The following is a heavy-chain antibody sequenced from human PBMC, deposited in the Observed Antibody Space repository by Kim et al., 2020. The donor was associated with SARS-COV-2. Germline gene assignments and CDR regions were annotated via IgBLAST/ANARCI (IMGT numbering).Heavy chain of an antibody. CDR1: GFTFSSYG. CDR2: ISYDGSNK. J-gene: IGHJ4*02. Sequence: GGSLRLSCAASGFTFSSYGMHWVRQAPGKGLEWVAVISYDGSNKYYADSVKGRFTISRDNSKNTLYLQMNSLRAEDTAVYYCAKGAGYYGSGSYYNYWGQGTLVTVSS. V-gene: IGHV3-30*18. CDR3: AKGAGYYGSGSYYNY. D-gene: IGHD3-10*01.